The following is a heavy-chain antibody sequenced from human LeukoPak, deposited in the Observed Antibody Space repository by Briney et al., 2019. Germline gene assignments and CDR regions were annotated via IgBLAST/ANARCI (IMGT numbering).Heavy chain of an antibody. Sequence: GGSLRLSCAASGFTFSDYYMSWIRQAPGKGLEWVSYISSSSSYTNYADSVKGRFTISRDNAKNLLYLQMNSLRADDTAIYYCATYWRYFDWLLSDIWGLGTMVTVSS. CDR3: ATYWRYFDWLLSDI. J-gene: IGHJ3*02. CDR2: ISSSSSYT. V-gene: IGHV3-11*03. D-gene: IGHD3-9*01. CDR1: GFTFSDYY.